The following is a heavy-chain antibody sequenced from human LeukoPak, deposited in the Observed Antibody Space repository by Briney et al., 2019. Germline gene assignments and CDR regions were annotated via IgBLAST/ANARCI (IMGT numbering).Heavy chain of an antibody. CDR3: ARGLTGLGHFDY. Sequence: GGSLRLSCAASGFTFSSYAMHWVRQAPGKGLEWVAVISYDGSNKYYADSVKGRFTISRDNSKNTLYLQMNSLRAEDTAVYYCARGLTGLGHFDYWGQGTLVTVSS. V-gene: IGHV3-30*01. CDR2: ISYDGSNK. J-gene: IGHJ4*02. D-gene: IGHD2-21*01. CDR1: GFTFSSYA.